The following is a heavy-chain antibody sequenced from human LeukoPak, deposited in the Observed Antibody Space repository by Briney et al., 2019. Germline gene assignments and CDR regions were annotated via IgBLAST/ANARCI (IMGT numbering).Heavy chain of an antibody. J-gene: IGHJ4*02. Sequence: SETLSLTCAVSGGSVSGHYWDWIRQPPGKGLEWIGYIYASGGANYNPSLKSRVTISLDSSENRFSLKLTSVTAADTAVYYCAKEAPGGSGWTYFDYWGQGSLVTVSS. D-gene: IGHD6-19*01. CDR2: IYASGGA. V-gene: IGHV4-59*02. CDR3: AKEAPGGSGWTYFDY. CDR1: GGSVSGHY.